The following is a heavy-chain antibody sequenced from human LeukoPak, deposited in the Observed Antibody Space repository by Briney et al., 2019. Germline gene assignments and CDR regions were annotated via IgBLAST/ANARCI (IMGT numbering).Heavy chain of an antibody. V-gene: IGHV1-69*04. CDR3: ARDFHYGSGSIPS. J-gene: IGHJ5*02. CDR1: GGTFSSYA. Sequence: GSSVKVSCKASGGTFSSYAISWVRQAPGQGLEWMGRIIPILGIANYAQKFQGRVTITADKSTSTAYMELSSLRSGDTAVYYCARDFHYGSGSIPSWGQGTLVTVSS. CDR2: IIPILGIA. D-gene: IGHD3-10*01.